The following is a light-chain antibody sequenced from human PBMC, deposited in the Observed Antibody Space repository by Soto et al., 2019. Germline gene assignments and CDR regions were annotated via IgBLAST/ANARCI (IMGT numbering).Light chain of an antibody. CDR2: DVT. J-gene: IGLJ1*01. CDR1: SSDVGAYNY. V-gene: IGLV2-14*03. CDR3: NSYTSSRTLV. Sequence: QSVLTQPASVSGSPGQSITISFTGTSSDVGAYNYVSWYQHHPGKVPKLMIYDVTNRPSEVSDRFSGSKSGNTASLTISGLQAEDEADYYCNSYTSSRTLVFGSGTKLTVL.